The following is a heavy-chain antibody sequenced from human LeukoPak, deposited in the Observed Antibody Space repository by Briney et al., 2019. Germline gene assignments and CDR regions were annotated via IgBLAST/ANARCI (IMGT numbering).Heavy chain of an antibody. CDR2: IKRKGDDGTI. D-gene: IGHD3/OR15-3a*01. V-gene: IGHV3-15*01. CDR1: GFTFSNAW. J-gene: IGHJ4*02. CDR3: TAGTGRSDFDY. Sequence: GGSLRLSWAASGFTFSNAWMSWVRQAPGRGLEWVGRIKRKGDDGTIDYAAPVKGRLSISRDDSKKTLYLQMKSLKSEDTAVYYCTAGTGRSDFDYWGQGTLVTVPP.